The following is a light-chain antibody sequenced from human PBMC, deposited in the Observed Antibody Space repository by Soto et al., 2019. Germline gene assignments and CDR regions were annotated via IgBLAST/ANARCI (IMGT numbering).Light chain of an antibody. J-gene: IGKJ5*01. CDR2: DAS. V-gene: IGKV3-11*01. Sequence: ETELRRAPTAWRSPRAQCHSQYCRASQSVSSYLAWYQQKPGQAPRLLIYDASNRATGIPARFSGSGSGTDFTLTISSLEPEDFAVYYCQQRSNWPLTFGGGTRLEIK. CDR3: QQRSNWPLT. CDR1: QSVSSY.